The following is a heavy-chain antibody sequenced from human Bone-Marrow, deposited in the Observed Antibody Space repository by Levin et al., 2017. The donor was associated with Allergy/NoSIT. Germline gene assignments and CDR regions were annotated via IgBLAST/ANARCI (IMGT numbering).Heavy chain of an antibody. CDR1: GFIFGDYY. V-gene: IGHV3-11*05. J-gene: IGHJ4*02. D-gene: IGHD5-18*01. CDR3: ARGGMYSSMSAYDN. Sequence: RGESLKISCAASGFIFGDYYMNWIRQAPGKGPEWILYITATGTFTNSAGSVKGRFTISRDNAKNSLYLQMNSLRVDDTAIYYCARGGMYSSMSAYDNWGQGTLVTVSS. CDR2: ITATGTFT.